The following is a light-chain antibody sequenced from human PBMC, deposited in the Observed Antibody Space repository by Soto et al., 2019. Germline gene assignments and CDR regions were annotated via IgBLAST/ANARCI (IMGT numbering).Light chain of an antibody. CDR3: QQYGSYWT. V-gene: IGKV3-20*01. CDR2: RAS. Sequence: EIVLTQSPGTLSLSPGERPTLSCRASQSVSSSYLAWYQQQPGQAPRLLIYRASSRATGIPARFSGSGSGTDFTLTISRLEPEDFAVYYCQQYGSYWTFGQGTKVEIK. CDR1: QSVSSSY. J-gene: IGKJ1*01.